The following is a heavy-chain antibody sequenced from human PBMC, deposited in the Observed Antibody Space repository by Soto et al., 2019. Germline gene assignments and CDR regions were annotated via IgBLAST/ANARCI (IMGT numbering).Heavy chain of an antibody. V-gene: IGHV1-18*01. Sequence: GASVKVSCKASGYTFTSYGISWVRQAPGQGLEWMGWISAYNGNTNYAQKLQGRVTMTTDTSTSTAYMELRSLRSDDTAVYYCARGNCSGGSCVAFDIWGQGTMVTVSS. CDR2: ISAYNGNT. D-gene: IGHD2-15*01. J-gene: IGHJ3*02. CDR1: GYTFTSYG. CDR3: ARGNCSGGSCVAFDI.